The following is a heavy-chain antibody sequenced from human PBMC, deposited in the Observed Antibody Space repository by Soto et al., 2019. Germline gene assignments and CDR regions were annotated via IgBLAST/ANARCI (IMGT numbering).Heavy chain of an antibody. V-gene: IGHV3-30*18. CDR1: GFTFSNYG. Sequence: LRLSCAASGFTFSNYGMHWVRQAPGKGLEWVAVISYDGSNKYYADSVKGRFTISRGNSKNTLYLQMNSLRAEDTAVYYCAKDLGSGSYLFDAFDIWGQGTMVTVSS. J-gene: IGHJ3*02. D-gene: IGHD1-26*01. CDR2: ISYDGSNK. CDR3: AKDLGSGSYLFDAFDI.